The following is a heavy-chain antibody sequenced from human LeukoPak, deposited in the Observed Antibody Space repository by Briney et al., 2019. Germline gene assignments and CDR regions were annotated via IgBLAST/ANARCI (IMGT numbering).Heavy chain of an antibody. Sequence: GGSLRLSCAASGFTFSSYSMNWVRQAPGKGLEWVSSISSSSSYIYYADSVKGRFTISRDNAKNSLYLQMNSLRAEDTAVYYCARVENYYGSGSTPGAFDICGQGTMVTVSS. CDR3: ARVENYYGSGSTPGAFDI. D-gene: IGHD3-10*01. CDR2: ISSSSSYI. V-gene: IGHV3-21*01. J-gene: IGHJ3*02. CDR1: GFTFSSYS.